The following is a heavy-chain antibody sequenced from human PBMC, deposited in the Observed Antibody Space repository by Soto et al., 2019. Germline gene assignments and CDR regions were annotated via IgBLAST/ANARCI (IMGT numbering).Heavy chain of an antibody. CDR1: GIIFRDSW. V-gene: IGHV3-7*01. J-gene: IGHJ4*02. Sequence: EVQLVESGGGLVQPGGSLRLSCAVSGIIFRDSWMTWFRQSPGRALDWVAHITDDGMAAYYVGSVKGRFTISRDNARNSLFLQMNSLRPEDTAGYYGATHRSWTLDYWGQVTLATLSS. D-gene: IGHD6-13*01. CDR3: ATHRSWTLDY. CDR2: ITDDGMAA.